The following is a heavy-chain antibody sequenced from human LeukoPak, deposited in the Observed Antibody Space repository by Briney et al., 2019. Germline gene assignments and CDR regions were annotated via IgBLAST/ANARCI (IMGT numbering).Heavy chain of an antibody. Sequence: GASVKVSCKASGYXLTSYYIHWVRQAPGQGLEWMGIINPSGGSTNYAQKFQGRVTMTRDTSTSTVYMELSSLSSEDTAVYYCARGKRSGHYWGQGTLVTVSS. CDR2: INPSGGST. J-gene: IGHJ4*02. CDR1: GYXLTSYY. D-gene: IGHD1-1*01. CDR3: ARGKRSGHY. V-gene: IGHV1-46*01.